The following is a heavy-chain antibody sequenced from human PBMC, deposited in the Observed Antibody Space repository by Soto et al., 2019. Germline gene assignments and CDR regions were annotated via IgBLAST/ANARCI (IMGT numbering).Heavy chain of an antibody. J-gene: IGHJ4*02. Sequence: SETLSLTCAVYGGSFSGYYWSWIRQPPGKGLEWIGEINHSGSTNYNPSLKSRVTISVDTSKNQFSLKLSSVTAADTAVYYCARPDSSGLRYFDYWGQGTLVTVSS. CDR2: INHSGST. V-gene: IGHV4-34*01. CDR1: GGSFSGYY. D-gene: IGHD6-19*01. CDR3: ARPDSSGLRYFDY.